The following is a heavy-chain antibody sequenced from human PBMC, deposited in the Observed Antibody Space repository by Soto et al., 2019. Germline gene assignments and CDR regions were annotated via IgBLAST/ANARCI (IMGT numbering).Heavy chain of an antibody. CDR3: ATIQRSGTGWGMDA. V-gene: IGHV3-21*01. J-gene: IGHJ6*02. CDR2: LTLSSSYN. CDR1: RSAFSSYS. D-gene: IGHD1-26*01. Sequence: RLSCVASRSAFSSYSISCVRQAPGKGSERLSCLTLSSSYNYNPASVKGRYTISRDKNASPVYVEMKNLRDDDTGVYHCATIQRSGTGWGMDAWGQGTTVTVSS.